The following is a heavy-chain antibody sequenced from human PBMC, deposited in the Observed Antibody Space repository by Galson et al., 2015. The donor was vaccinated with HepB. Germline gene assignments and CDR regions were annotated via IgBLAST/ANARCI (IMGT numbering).Heavy chain of an antibody. V-gene: IGHV7-4-1*02. CDR2: INTNTGNP. CDR3: ARGWELRYFDF. J-gene: IGHJ4*02. D-gene: IGHD1-26*01. Sequence: SVKVSCKASGYSFTTYAMNWVRQAPGQGLEWMGWINTNTGNPTYAQGFTGRFVFSLDTSVSTAYLQINSLKAEDTAVYYCARGWELRYFDFWGQGTLVTVPS. CDR1: GYSFTTYA.